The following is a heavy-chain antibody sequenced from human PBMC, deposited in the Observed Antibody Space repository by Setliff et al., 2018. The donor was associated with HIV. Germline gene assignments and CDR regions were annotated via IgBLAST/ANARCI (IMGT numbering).Heavy chain of an antibody. J-gene: IGHJ4*02. V-gene: IGHV4-4*02. CDR3: ARDRRDDYYLTAYFDY. Sequence: SETLSLTCTVSGGSIISSHWWSWVRQPPGKGLEWIGEIFHSGSPNYNPSLKSRLTISVDKSKNQFSLKLTSVTATDTAVYYCARDRRDDYYLTAYFDYLGQGTVVTVSS. D-gene: IGHD1-26*01. CDR2: IFHSGSP. CDR1: GGSIISSHW.